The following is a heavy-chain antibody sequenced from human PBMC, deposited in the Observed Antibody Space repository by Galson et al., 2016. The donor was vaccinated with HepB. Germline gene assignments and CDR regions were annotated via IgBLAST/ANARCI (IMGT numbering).Heavy chain of an antibody. CDR2: ISSGSTTI. D-gene: IGHD3-22*01. Sequence: SLRLSCAASGFTFSNYNMDWVRQAPGRGLEWLSYISSGSTTILYADSVKGRFTIPRDDAKNSLYLQMNSLRDEDTAVYYCVRASPTYYYDLWGQGTLVAVSS. CDR3: VRASPTYYYDL. CDR1: GFTFSNYN. V-gene: IGHV3-48*02. J-gene: IGHJ4*02.